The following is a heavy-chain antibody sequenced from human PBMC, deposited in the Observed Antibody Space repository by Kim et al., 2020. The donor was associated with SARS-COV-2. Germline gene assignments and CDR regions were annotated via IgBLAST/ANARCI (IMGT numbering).Heavy chain of an antibody. CDR3: ARDLNYFVSGSYYDVFDL. J-gene: IGHJ3*01. CDR2: MKRDGSVE. V-gene: IGHV3-7*01. CDR1: GFTFSTYW. D-gene: IGHD3-10*01. Sequence: GGSLRHYCVGSGFTFSTYWMAWVRKAPGKGLEWEANMKRDGSVENFVDSVKGRFTISRDNAKNSLYLQMNSLRAEDTAVYFCARDLNYFVSGSYYDVFDLWRQGTMVTVSS.